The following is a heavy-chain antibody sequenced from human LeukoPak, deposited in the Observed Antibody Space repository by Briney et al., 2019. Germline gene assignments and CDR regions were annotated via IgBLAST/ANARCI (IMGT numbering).Heavy chain of an antibody. V-gene: IGHV4-61*02. CDR3: ARGPYSYDSSGAFDI. Sequence: SETLSLTCTVSGDSISSGDYYWSWLRQPAGRGLEWLGRISSSGRTNYNPSLKSRVTISVNTTKNQFSLKLSSVTAADTAVYFCARGPYSYDSSGAFDIWGQGTMVTVSS. CDR2: ISSSGRT. CDR1: GDSISSGDYY. D-gene: IGHD3-22*01. J-gene: IGHJ3*02.